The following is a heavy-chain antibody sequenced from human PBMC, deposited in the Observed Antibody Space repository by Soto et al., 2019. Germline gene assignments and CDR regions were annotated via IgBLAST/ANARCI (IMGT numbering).Heavy chain of an antibody. CDR2: IRSKIYGGTT. V-gene: IGHV3-49*03. CDR3: ARSSGYFFDY. J-gene: IGHJ4*02. D-gene: IGHD3-22*01. CDR1: GFTFGDYA. Sequence: GGSLRLSCTASGFTFGDYAVSWFRQAPGKGLQWVGFIRSKIYGGTTEYAASVKGRVTISRDDSKSIAYLQMNSLKTEDTALYYCARSSGYFFDYWGQGALVTVSS.